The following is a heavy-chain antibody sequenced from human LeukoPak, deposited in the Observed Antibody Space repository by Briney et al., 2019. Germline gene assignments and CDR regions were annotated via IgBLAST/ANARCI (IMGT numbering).Heavy chain of an antibody. Sequence: SETLSLTCTVSGGSISSYYWSWIRQPAGKGLEWIGRIYTSGSTNYNPSLKGRVTMSVDTSKNQISLKLSSVTAADTAVYYCARDGPYYYDSSGYYYDYWGQGTLVTVSS. V-gene: IGHV4-4*07. CDR2: IYTSGST. D-gene: IGHD3-22*01. CDR1: GGSISSYY. CDR3: ARDGPYYYDSSGYYYDY. J-gene: IGHJ4*02.